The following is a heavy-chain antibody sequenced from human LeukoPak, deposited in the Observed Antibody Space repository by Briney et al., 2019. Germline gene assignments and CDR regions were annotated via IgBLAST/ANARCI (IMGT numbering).Heavy chain of an antibody. V-gene: IGHV1-2*02. CDR3: ARDQQRIPINYDFWSGSDYYYMDV. J-gene: IGHJ6*03. CDR1: GYTFTGYY. Sequence: ASVKVSCKASGYTFTGYYMHWVRQAPGQGLEWMGWINPNSGGTNYAQKFQGRVTMTRDTSISTAYMELSRLRSDDTAVYYCARDQQRIPINYDFWSGSDYYYMDVWGKGTTVTVSS. CDR2: INPNSGGT. D-gene: IGHD3-3*01.